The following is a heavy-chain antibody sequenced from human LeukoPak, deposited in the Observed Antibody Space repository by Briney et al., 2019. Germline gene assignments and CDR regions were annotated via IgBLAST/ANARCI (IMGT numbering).Heavy chain of an antibody. D-gene: IGHD3-3*01. CDR1: GGSISTTSYY. CDR2: IYYSGST. Sequence: SETLSLTCSVSGGSISTTSYYWGWIRQPPGKGLEWIGDIYYSGSTFYNPSFKSRVTMSVDPSKNQFSLKVNSMTAADTAVYFCARRTWGGPHYFDYWGQGTLVTVSS. J-gene: IGHJ4*02. V-gene: IGHV4-39*01. CDR3: ARRTWGGPHYFDY.